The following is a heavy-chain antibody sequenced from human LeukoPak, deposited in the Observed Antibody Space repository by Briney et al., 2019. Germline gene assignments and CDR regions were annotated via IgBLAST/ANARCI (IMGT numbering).Heavy chain of an antibody. CDR2: INHSGST. CDR1: GGSFSGYY. CDR3: ARGPFALYGSGSYYRI. Sequence: PSETLSLTCAVYGGSFSGYYWSWIRQPPGKGLEWIGEINHSGSTNYNPSLKSRVTISVDTSKNQFSLKLSSVTVADTAVYYCARGPFALYGSGSYYRIWGQGTLVTVSS. J-gene: IGHJ4*02. V-gene: IGHV4-34*01. D-gene: IGHD3-10*01.